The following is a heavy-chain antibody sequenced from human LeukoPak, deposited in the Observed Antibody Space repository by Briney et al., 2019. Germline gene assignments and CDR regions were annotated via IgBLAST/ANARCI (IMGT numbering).Heavy chain of an antibody. CDR1: GGSISSGSYY. V-gene: IGHV4-39*01. Sequence: SSETLSLTCTVSGGSISSGSYYWGWIRQPPGKGLEWIGSIYYTGGTYYNPSLKSRVTISVDTSKNQFSLKLISVTAADTGVYFCARQYDYWGQGTLVTVSS. CDR2: IYYTGGT. J-gene: IGHJ4*02. CDR3: ARQYDY.